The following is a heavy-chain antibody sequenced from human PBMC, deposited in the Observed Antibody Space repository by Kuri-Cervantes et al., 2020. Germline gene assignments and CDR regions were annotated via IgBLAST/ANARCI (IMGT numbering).Heavy chain of an antibody. V-gene: IGHV3-23*01. D-gene: IGHD4-23*01. Sequence: GESLKISCAASGFTFSSYSMNWVRQAPGKGLEWVSGISASGGSTSYAASVKGRFTISRDNSKNTLYLQMNSLRAEDTAVYYCAKVRTTVVTPVFDYWGQGTLVTVSS. J-gene: IGHJ4*02. CDR1: GFTFSSYS. CDR2: ISASGGST. CDR3: AKVRTTVVTPVFDY.